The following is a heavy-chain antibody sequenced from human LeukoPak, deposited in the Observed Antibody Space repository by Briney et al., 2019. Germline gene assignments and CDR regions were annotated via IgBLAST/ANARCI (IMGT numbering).Heavy chain of an antibody. CDR2: ITWNGDNT. CDR3: AKDRSWGMNSAEY. V-gene: IGHV3-43*01. Sequence: QPGGSLRLSCAASGFTFDDYTMHWVRQAPGKGLSWISLITWNGDNTYYADSVKGRFTISRDNNRNSLHLQMNSLRPEDTAVYFCAKDRSWGMNSAEYWGQGTLVTVSS. CDR1: GFTFDDYT. D-gene: IGHD7-27*01. J-gene: IGHJ4*02.